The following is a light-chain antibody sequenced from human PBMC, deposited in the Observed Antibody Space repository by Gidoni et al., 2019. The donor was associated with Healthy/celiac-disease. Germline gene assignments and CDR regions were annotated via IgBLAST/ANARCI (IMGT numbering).Light chain of an antibody. CDR2: GAS. CDR3: QQYNNWPPYT. V-gene: IGKV3-15*01. Sequence: ERVLTQSPATLSVSPGERATLSCRASESVSSNLAWYRQKPGQAPRLLIYGASTRSSGIPARFSGSGSGTEFSLTISSLLSEDFSVYYCQQYNNWPPYTFGQGTKLEIK. CDR1: ESVSSN. J-gene: IGKJ2*01.